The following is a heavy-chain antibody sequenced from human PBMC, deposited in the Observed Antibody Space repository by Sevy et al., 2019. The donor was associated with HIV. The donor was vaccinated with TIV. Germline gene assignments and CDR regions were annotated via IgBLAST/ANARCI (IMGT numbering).Heavy chain of an antibody. CDR3: TRNGGAFDNGFDP. Sequence: GGSLRLSCTASGFTLSSYVMNWVRQAPGKGLEWVSKISGSGSSIYYADSVKGRFTISRDNAKNSLNLQMNSLRAEDTAVYYCTRNGGAFDNGFDPWGQGSLVTVSS. D-gene: IGHD2-8*01. J-gene: IGHJ5*02. CDR2: ISGSGSSI. V-gene: IGHV3-48*03. CDR1: GFTLSSYV.